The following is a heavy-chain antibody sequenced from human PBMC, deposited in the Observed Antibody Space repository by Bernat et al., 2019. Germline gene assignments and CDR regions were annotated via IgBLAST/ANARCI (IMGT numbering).Heavy chain of an antibody. CDR1: GGSISSGGYS. CDR3: ASGDSGSKVGS. CDR2: IYDGGST. J-gene: IGHJ5*02. V-gene: IGHV4-31*03. Sequence: QVQLQESGPGLVKPSQTLSLTCTVSGGSISSGGYSWSWIRQHPGRGLEWIGHIYDGGSTYYNPSLRSRITISVDTSNNKFSLVLSSVTAEDTAVYYCASGDSGSKVGSWGQGTLVTVSS. D-gene: IGHD3-22*01.